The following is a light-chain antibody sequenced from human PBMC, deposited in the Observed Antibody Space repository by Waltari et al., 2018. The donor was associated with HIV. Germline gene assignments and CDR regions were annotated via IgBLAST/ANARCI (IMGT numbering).Light chain of an antibody. CDR3: CSYAGSYSYV. J-gene: IGLJ1*01. V-gene: IGLV2-11*01. Sequence: PRSVSGSPGQSVTVSCTEASSDVGGYDSVSWYQQHPGKAPKLIIYDVTKRPSGVPGRFSGSRSGDTASLTISGLQADDEADYYCCSYAGSYSYVFGAGTRVIVL. CDR2: DVT. CDR1: SSDVGGYDS.